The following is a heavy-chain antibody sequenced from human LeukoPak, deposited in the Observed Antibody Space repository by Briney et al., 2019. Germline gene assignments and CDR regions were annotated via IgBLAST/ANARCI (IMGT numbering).Heavy chain of an antibody. D-gene: IGHD5-12*01. CDR3: SGGYSGYEADVFDI. J-gene: IGHJ3*02. V-gene: IGHV4-59*01. Sequence: SETLSLTCTVSGGSISSYYWSWIRQPPGKGLEWIGYIYYSGSTNYNPSLKSRVTISVDTSKNQFSLKLSSVTAADTAVYYCSGGYSGYEADVFDIWAQGKRVTVSS. CDR2: IYYSGST. CDR1: GGSISSYY.